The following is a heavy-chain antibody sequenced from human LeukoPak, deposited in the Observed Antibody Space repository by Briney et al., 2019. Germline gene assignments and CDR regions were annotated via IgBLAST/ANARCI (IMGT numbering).Heavy chain of an antibody. V-gene: IGHV4-59*01. CDR1: GGSISRYY. CDR2: IYYSGST. Sequence: SETLSLTCTVSGGSISRYYWSWIRQPPGKRLEWIGYIYYSGSTNYNPSLKSRVTISVDTSKNQFSLKLSSVTAADTAVYYCARIHGGLFRDYYYYMDVWGKGTTVTVSS. J-gene: IGHJ6*03. CDR3: ARIHGGLFRDYYYYMDV. D-gene: IGHD3-22*01.